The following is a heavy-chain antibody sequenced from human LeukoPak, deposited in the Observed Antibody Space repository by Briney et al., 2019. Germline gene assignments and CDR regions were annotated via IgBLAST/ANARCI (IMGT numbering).Heavy chain of an antibody. V-gene: IGHV4-34*01. Sequence: PSETLSLTCAIYGGSFSGHYWSWIRQSPGKGLEWIAEIHYSGATNYNPCLKSRVTISGDTSKNQVFLRVTSVTAADTALYYCARGILFDYYFDSWGQETLVTVSS. J-gene: IGHJ4*02. CDR2: IHYSGAT. CDR3: ARGILFDYYFDS. D-gene: IGHD3-9*01. CDR1: GGSFSGHY.